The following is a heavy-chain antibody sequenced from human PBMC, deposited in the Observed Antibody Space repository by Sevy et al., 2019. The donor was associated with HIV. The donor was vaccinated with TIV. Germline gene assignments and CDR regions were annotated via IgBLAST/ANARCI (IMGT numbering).Heavy chain of an antibody. V-gene: IGHV1-24*01. Sequence: ASVKVSCKVSGYTLSQLSMHWVRQAPGKGLEGVGSFEPEDDETIYSQKFQGRVTMTEDRSTDTAYIELSSLRSEATAVYYCATTKDYYDSSGSPFDYWGQGTLVTDSS. CDR2: FEPEDDET. J-gene: IGHJ4*02. D-gene: IGHD3-22*01. CDR1: GYTLSQLS. CDR3: ATTKDYYDSSGSPFDY.